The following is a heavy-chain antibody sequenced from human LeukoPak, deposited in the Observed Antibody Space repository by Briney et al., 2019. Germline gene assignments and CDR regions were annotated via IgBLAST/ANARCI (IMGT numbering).Heavy chain of an antibody. V-gene: IGHV3-48*03. J-gene: IGHJ5*02. D-gene: IGHD6-13*01. Sequence: GGSLRLSRAASGFTFSSYEMNWVRQAPGEGLEWVSYISSSGSTIYYADSVKGRFTISRDNAKNSLYLQMNSLRAEDTAVYYCASGSSSWKPRRWFDPWGQGTLVTVSS. CDR1: GFTFSSYE. CDR2: ISSSGSTI. CDR3: ASGSSSWKPRRWFDP.